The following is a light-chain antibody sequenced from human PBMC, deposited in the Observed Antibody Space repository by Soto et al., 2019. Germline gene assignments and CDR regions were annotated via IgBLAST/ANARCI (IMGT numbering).Light chain of an antibody. V-gene: IGKV1-27*01. Sequence: DIQMTQSPSSLSASFGDRVTMTCRASQGIGIYLAWFQQRPGNTPKLLSYAASTLHSGVPSRFSGSGSGTEFTLTISSLQPEDVATYYCQKYNSAPLTFGGGTRVEIK. CDR2: AAS. J-gene: IGKJ4*01. CDR3: QKYNSAPLT. CDR1: QGIGIY.